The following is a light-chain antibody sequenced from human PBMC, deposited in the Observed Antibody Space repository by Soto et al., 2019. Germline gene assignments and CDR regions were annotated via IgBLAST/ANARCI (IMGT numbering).Light chain of an antibody. CDR2: GAS. Sequence: DIQMTQSPSSLSASVGDRVAITCRASQSISDYLNWYQQKPGKALKLLIYGASNLQSGVPSRFSGSGSGTDFTLAISGLQPEDFAIYYCQQSYSLPLTFGPGTKVDVK. V-gene: IGKV1-39*01. CDR1: QSISDY. CDR3: QQSYSLPLT. J-gene: IGKJ3*01.